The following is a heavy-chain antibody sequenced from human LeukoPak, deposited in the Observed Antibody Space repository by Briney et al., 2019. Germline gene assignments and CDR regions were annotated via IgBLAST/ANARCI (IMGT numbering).Heavy chain of an antibody. V-gene: IGHV1-2*02. CDR1: GYTFTSYG. CDR3: ARVVGIAVAGTEVNWFDP. D-gene: IGHD6-19*01. Sequence: ASVKVSCKASGYTFTSYGISWVRQAPGQGLEWMGWINPNSGGTDYAQKFQGRVTMTRDTSISTAYMELSRLRSDDTAVYYCARVVGIAVAGTEVNWFDPWGQGTLVTVSS. CDR2: INPNSGGT. J-gene: IGHJ5*02.